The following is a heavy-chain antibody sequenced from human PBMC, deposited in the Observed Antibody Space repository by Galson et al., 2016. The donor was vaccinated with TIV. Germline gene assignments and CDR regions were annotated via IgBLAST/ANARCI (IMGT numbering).Heavy chain of an antibody. CDR3: AREFRDYYFDY. Sequence: SLRLSCAASGFTFSDYGMHWVRLAPGKGLEWLAAVWYDGSNKHYAESVKGRFTISRDNSKNTLYLQMNSLRAEDTAVYYCAREFRDYYFDYWGQGTLVTVSP. CDR2: VWYDGSNK. J-gene: IGHJ4*02. D-gene: IGHD3/OR15-3a*01. CDR1: GFTFSDYG. V-gene: IGHV3-33*01.